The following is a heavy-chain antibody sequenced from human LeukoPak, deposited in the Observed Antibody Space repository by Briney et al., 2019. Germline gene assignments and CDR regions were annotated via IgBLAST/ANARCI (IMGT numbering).Heavy chain of an antibody. CDR2: IYSGGST. V-gene: IGHV3-53*01. J-gene: IGHJ4*02. CDR3: ARYHYDSSGYPYYFDY. Sequence: GGSLRLSCTASGFTVSDNYMSWVRQAPGQGLEWVSVIYSGGSTYYADSVKGRFTISRDNSKNTVFLQLNSLRAEDTAVYYCARYHYDSSGYPYYFDYWGQGTLVTVSS. D-gene: IGHD3-22*01. CDR1: GFTVSDNY.